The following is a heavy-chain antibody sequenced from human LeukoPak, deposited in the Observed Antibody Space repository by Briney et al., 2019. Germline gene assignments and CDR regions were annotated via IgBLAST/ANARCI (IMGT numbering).Heavy chain of an antibody. J-gene: IGHJ5*02. CDR1: GGSISSGGYY. V-gene: IGHV4-31*03. CDR2: IYYSGST. Sequence: SETLSLTCTVSGGSISSGGYYWSWIRQHPGKGLEWIGYIYYSGSTYYNPSLKSRVTISVDTSKNQFSLKLSSVTAADTAVYYCARADLFVSGWFDPWGQGTLVTVSS. D-gene: IGHD3-10*01. CDR3: ARADLFVSGWFDP.